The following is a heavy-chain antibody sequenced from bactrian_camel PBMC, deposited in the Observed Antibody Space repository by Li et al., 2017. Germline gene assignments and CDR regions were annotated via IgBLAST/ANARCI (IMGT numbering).Heavy chain of an antibody. CDR2: IYSDGSKT. Sequence: VQLVESGGGLVQPEGSLRLSCAASGFSFGSFGMSWVRQAPGKGLEWVSSIYSDGSKTLYADSVKGRFTVSRDGAGKILYLQMNGLKLEDTAVYYCVYSNGDFGQGTQVTVS. CDR1: GFSFGSFG. D-gene: IGHD2*01. V-gene: IGHV3S7*01. J-gene: IGHJ4*01.